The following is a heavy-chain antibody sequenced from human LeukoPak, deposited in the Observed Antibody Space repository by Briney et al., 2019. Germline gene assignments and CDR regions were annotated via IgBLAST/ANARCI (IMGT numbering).Heavy chain of an antibody. J-gene: IGHJ4*02. CDR1: GFTFSDYY. Sequence: GGSLRLSCAASGFTFSDYYMSWVRQAPGKGLEWVSVIYSGGSTYYADSVKGRFTISRDNSKNTLYLQMNSLGAEDTAVYYCAARFDYWGQGTLVTVSS. CDR3: AARFDY. V-gene: IGHV3-66*01. CDR2: IYSGGST.